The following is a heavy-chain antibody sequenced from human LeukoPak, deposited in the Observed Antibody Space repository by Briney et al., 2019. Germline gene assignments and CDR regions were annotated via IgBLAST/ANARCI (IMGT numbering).Heavy chain of an antibody. CDR2: IKQDGSDI. CDR1: EFRLSDYC. J-gene: IGHJ4*02. V-gene: IGHV3-7*01. CDR3: LRDRGYSTYDC. Sequence: PRGSLRLSCVASEFRLSDYCVNWVRQAPGKGREWVASIKQDGSDIYYGDSVRGRFTISRDNAKNSLYLQMNTLTAEDTAVYYCLRDRGYSTYDCWGQGTLVTVSS. D-gene: IGHD6-13*01.